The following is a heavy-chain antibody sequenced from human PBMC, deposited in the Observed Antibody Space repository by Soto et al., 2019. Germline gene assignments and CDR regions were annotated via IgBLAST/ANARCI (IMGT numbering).Heavy chain of an antibody. J-gene: IGHJ4*02. Sequence: SQTLSLPCAISGDSVSSNSAAWNWIRQSPSRGLEWLGRTYYRSKWYNDYAVSVKSRITINPDTSKNQFSLQLNSVTPEDTAVYYCAREVITFGGVIVLNYFDYWGQGTLVTVSS. D-gene: IGHD3-16*02. CDR3: AREVITFGGVIVLNYFDY. CDR1: GDSVSSNSAA. V-gene: IGHV6-1*01. CDR2: TYYRSKWYN.